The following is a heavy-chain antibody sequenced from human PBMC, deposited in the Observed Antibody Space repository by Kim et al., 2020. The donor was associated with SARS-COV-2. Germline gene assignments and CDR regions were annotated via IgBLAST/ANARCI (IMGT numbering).Heavy chain of an antibody. CDR1: GGSISSSSYY. CDR2: IYYSGST. J-gene: IGHJ4*02. CDR3: ARVGGNYRRVYFDY. D-gene: IGHD4-4*01. Sequence: SETLSLTCTVSGGSISSSSYYWGWIRQPPGKGLEWIGSIYYSGSTYYNPSLKSRVTISVDTSKNQFSLKLSSVTAADTAVYYCARVGGNYRRVYFDYWGQGTLVTVSS. V-gene: IGHV4-39*01.